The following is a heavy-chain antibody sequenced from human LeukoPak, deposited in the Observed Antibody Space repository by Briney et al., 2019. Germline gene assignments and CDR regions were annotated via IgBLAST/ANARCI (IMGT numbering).Heavy chain of an antibody. CDR2: IYYSGTT. CDR3: ARGALLWFGDRMEYYFDY. CDR1: GGSITNYY. D-gene: IGHD3-10*01. J-gene: IGHJ4*02. V-gene: IGHV4-59*01. Sequence: PSETLSLTCTVSGGSITNYYWSWIRQPSGKGLEWIGFIYYSGTTNYNPSLKSRVTISVDTSKNQFSLKLSSMTAADTAVYYCARGALLWFGDRMEYYFDYWGQGTLLTVSS.